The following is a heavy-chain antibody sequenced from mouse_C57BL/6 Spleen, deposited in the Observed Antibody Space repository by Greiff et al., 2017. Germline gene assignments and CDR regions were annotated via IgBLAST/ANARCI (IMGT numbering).Heavy chain of an antibody. CDR1: GFTFSSYG. CDR3: ARDYGSSPAWFAY. D-gene: IGHD1-1*01. J-gene: IGHJ3*01. Sequence: EVKLMESGGDLVKPGGSLKLSCAASGFTFSSYGMSWVRQTPDKRLEWVATISSGGSYTYYPDSVKGRFTISRDNAKNTLYLQMSSLKSEDTAMYYCARDYGSSPAWFAYWSQGTLVSVSA. CDR2: ISSGGSYT. V-gene: IGHV5-6*01.